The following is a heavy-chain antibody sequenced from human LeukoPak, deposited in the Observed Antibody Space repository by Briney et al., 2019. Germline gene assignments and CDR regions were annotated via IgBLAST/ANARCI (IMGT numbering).Heavy chain of an antibody. CDR2: IYYSGST. CDR1: GGSISSGGYY. Sequence: PSETLSLTCTVSGGSISSGGYYWSWIRQHPGKGLEWIGYIYYSGSTYYNPSLKSRVTISVDTSKNQFSLKLSSVTAADTAVYYCASGWLQRGSFDYWGQGTLVTVSS. V-gene: IGHV4-31*03. J-gene: IGHJ4*02. D-gene: IGHD6-19*01. CDR3: ASGWLQRGSFDY.